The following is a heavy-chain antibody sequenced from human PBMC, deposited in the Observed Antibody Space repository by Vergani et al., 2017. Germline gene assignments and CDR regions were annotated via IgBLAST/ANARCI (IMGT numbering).Heavy chain of an antibody. Sequence: EVQLVESGGGLVQPGGSLRLSCAASGFTFSSSWMSWVRQAQGKGLEWVANIKQDGSEKYYVDSVKGRFTISRDNAKNSLYLQMNSLRAEDTAVYYCAGGLWFGEPAMSGGQGTLVIVSS. V-gene: IGHV3-7*01. CDR2: IKQDGSEK. CDR1: GFTFSSSW. J-gene: IGHJ4*02. CDR3: AGGLWFGEPAMS. D-gene: IGHD3-10*01.